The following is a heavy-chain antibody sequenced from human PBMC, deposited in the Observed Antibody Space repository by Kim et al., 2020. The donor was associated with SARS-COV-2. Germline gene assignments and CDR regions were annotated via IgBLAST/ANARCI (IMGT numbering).Heavy chain of an antibody. CDR2: I. V-gene: IGHV3-9*01. J-gene: IGHJ4*02. CDR3: AKVSSGSYFAY. D-gene: IGHD1-26*01. Sequence: IGYADSVKGRFTISRDNAKNSLYLQMNSLRAEDTALYYCAKVSSGSYFAYWGQGTLVTVSS.